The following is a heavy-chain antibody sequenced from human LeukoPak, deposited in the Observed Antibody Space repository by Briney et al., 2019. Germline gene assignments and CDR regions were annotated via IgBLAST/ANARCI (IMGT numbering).Heavy chain of an antibody. CDR2: IYHSGST. J-gene: IGHJ4*02. CDR1: GGSISGGGYS. V-gene: IGHV4-30-2*01. CDR3: ARGGTSLDY. D-gene: IGHD2-2*01. Sequence: SQTLSLTCAVSGGSISGGGYSWSWIRQPPGKGLEWIGYIYHSGSTYYNPSLKSRVTISVDRSKNQFSLKLSSVTAADTAVYYCARGGTSLDYWGQGTLVTVSS.